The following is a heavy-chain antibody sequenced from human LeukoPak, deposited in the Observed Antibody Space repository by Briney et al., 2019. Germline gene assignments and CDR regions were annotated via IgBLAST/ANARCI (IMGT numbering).Heavy chain of an antibody. J-gene: IGHJ4*02. D-gene: IGHD3-10*02. CDR2: INPNSGVT. CDR3: ARNRPERDGMLGVFDY. CDR1: GYTFTDYY. V-gene: IGHV1-2*02. Sequence: GASVKVSCKASGYTFTDYYMHWVRQAPGQGLEWMGWINPNSGVTNYAQKFQGRVTMTRDTSISTAYMELSRLRSDDTAVYYCARNRPERDGMLGVFDYWGQGTLVTVSS.